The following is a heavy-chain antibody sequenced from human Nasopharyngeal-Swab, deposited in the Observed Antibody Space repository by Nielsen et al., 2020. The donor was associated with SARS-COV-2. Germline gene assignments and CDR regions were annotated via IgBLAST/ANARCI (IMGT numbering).Heavy chain of an antibody. D-gene: IGHD3-10*01. J-gene: IGHJ4*02. Sequence: SLKISCVASGFTFSNYGMHWVRQAPGKGLEWVAIISYDGSNKNYADSVKGRFTISKDNSKNTLYLQMNSLRAEDTAVYYCAKERFYSGSGKYPRDFDYWGQGTLVTVSS. V-gene: IGHV3-30*18. CDR1: GFTFSNYG. CDR3: AKERFYSGSGKYPRDFDY. CDR2: ISYDGSNK.